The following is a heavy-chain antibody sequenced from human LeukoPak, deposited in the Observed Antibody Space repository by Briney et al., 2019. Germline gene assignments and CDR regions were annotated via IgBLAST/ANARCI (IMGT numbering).Heavy chain of an antibody. CDR1: GFTFSSYG. CDR3: ARESGNGYSSGWYPYYYGMDV. Sequence: GGSLRLSCAASGFTFSSYGMHWVRQAPGKGLEWVAVIWYDGSNKYYADSVKGRSTISRDNSKNTLYLQMNSLRAEDTAVYYCARESGNGYSSGWYPYYYGMDVWGQGTTVTVSS. V-gene: IGHV3-33*01. D-gene: IGHD6-19*01. CDR2: IWYDGSNK. J-gene: IGHJ6*02.